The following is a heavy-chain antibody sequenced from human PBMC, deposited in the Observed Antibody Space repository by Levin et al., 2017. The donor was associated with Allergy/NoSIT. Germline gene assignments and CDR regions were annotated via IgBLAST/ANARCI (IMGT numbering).Heavy chain of an antibody. CDR2: IRSKAYGGTT. J-gene: IGHJ4*02. V-gene: IGHV3-49*03. CDR1: GFTFGDYA. D-gene: IGHD3-3*01. Sequence: GESLKISCTASGFTFGDYAMSWFRQAPGKGLEWVGFIRSKAYGGTTEYAASVKGRFTISRDDSKSIAYLQMNSLKTEDTAVYYCTRERGVVREWYYFDYWGQGTLVTVSS. CDR3: TRERGVVREWYYFDY.